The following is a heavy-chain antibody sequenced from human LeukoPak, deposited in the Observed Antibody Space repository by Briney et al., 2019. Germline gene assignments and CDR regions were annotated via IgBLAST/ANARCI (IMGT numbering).Heavy chain of an antibody. V-gene: IGHV3-23*01. Sequence: GGSLRLSCAASGFTVSSNEMSWVRQAPGQGLEWVSAISGSGGSTYYAGSVKGRFTISRDNSKNTLWLQMNSLRAEDTAVYYCAKDSYSNYEDPSFDYWGQGTLVTVSS. CDR1: GFTVSSNE. CDR2: ISGSGGST. D-gene: IGHD4-11*01. J-gene: IGHJ4*02. CDR3: AKDSYSNYEDPSFDY.